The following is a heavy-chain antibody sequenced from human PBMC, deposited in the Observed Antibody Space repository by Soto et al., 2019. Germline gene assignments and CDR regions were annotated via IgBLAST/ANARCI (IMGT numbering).Heavy chain of an antibody. CDR2: MSISGEKT. D-gene: IGHD5-12*01. Sequence: GWSLRLSCAASGFIFSDYSMAWVRQTPEKGLEWVSGMSISGEKTFYADSVNGRFTVSRDSSKNTVYLQMNSLRVEDTAVYYCARWSGYGDLWGQGTLVTVSS. CDR1: GFIFSDYS. J-gene: IGHJ4*02. V-gene: IGHV3-23*01. CDR3: ARWSGYGDL.